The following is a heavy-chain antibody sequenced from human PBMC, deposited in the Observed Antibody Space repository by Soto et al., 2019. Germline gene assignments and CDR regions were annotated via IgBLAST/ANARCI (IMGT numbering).Heavy chain of an antibody. Sequence: EVQLVESGGGLVKPGGSLRLSCAASGFTFSSYSMKWVRQAPGKGLEWVSSISSTSNYIYYADSVKGRFTISRDNAKNSLYLQMNSLRAEDTAVYYCARRDDFWSGYESHWGQGTLVTVSS. CDR2: ISSTSNYI. V-gene: IGHV3-21*01. J-gene: IGHJ4*02. CDR3: ARRDDFWSGYESH. CDR1: GFTFSSYS. D-gene: IGHD3-3*01.